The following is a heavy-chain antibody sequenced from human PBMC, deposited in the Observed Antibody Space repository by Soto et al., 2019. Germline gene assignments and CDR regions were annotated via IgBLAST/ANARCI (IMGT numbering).Heavy chain of an antibody. CDR2: ISGSGGST. CDR3: AKFLVHYDILTGYDYYYYGMDV. J-gene: IGHJ6*02. V-gene: IGHV3-23*01. CDR1: GFTFSSYA. D-gene: IGHD3-9*01. Sequence: EVQLLESGGGLVQPGGSLRLSCAASGFTFSSYAMSWVRQAPGKGLEWVSAISGSGGSTYYADSVKGRFTISRDNSKNTLYLQMNSLRAADTAVYYCAKFLVHYDILTGYDYYYYGMDVWGQGTTVTVSS.